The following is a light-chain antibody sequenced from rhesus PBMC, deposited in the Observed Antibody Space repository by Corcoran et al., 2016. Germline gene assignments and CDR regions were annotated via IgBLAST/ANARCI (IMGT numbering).Light chain of an antibody. Sequence: QSALTQPPSVSTSLGQSVTIPCIGTSSDIGNYNDVSWYQQHPDTAPRLLIYDVSERPSGVSDRFSGFKSENTASLTISGLQTEDEADYYCCSYRIGNTFIFGSGTRLTVL. V-gene: IGLV2S9*01. J-gene: IGLJ1*01. CDR3: CSYRIGNTFI. CDR2: DVS. CDR1: SSDIGNYND.